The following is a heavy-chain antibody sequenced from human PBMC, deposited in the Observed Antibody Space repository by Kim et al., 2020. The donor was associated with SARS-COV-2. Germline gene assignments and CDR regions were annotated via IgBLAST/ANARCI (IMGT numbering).Heavy chain of an antibody. J-gene: IGHJ3*02. CDR1: GFTFSTYT. CDR3: SNSLQNRDCTATNCFDI. Sequence: GGSLRLSCAASGFTFSTYTMSWVRQAPGKGLEWVSSISASAHSPYYADCVKGRFTVSRDNSRNMLYLQMNGLRAENTAVYYCSNSLQNRDCTATNCFDI. D-gene: IGHD2-8*02. V-gene: IGHV3-23*01. CDR2: ISASAHSP.